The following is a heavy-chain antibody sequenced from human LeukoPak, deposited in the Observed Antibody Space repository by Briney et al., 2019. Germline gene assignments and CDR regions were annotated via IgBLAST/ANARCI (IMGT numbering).Heavy chain of an antibody. J-gene: IGHJ3*02. V-gene: IGHV1-69*04. CDR2: IIPILGIA. Sequence: EASVKVSCKASGGTFSSYAISWVRQAPGQGLEWMGRIIPILGIANYAQKFQGRVTITADKSTSTAYMELSSLRSEDTAVYYRARGFVDTAMVPPGDDAFDIWGQGTMVTVSS. CDR1: GGTFSSYA. CDR3: ARGFVDTAMVPPGDDAFDI. D-gene: IGHD5-18*01.